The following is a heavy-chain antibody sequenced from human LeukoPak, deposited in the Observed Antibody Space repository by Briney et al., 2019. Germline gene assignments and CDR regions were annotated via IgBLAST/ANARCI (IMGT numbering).Heavy chain of an antibody. J-gene: IGHJ3*02. CDR1: GFTFSSYA. CDR3: ATYKPDVYDAFDI. V-gene: IGHV3-23*01. CDR2: ISGSGGST. Sequence: GGSLRLSCAASGFTFSSYAMSWVRQAPGKGLEWVSAISGSGGSTSYADSVKGRFTISRDNSKNTLYLQMNSLRAEDTAVYYCATYKPDVYDAFDIWGQGTMVTVSS. D-gene: IGHD3-16*01.